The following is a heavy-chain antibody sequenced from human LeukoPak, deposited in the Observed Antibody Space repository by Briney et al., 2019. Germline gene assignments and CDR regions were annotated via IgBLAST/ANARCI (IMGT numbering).Heavy chain of an antibody. CDR3: AKDEIGWFDP. Sequence: GGSLRLSGAASGFTFSDYYMSWIRQAPGKGLEWVSAISGSGGSTYYADSVKGRFTISRDNSKNTLYLQMNSLRAEDTAVYYCAKDEIGWFDPWGQGTLVTVSS. J-gene: IGHJ5*02. CDR1: GFTFSDYY. V-gene: IGHV3-23*01. CDR2: ISGSGGST.